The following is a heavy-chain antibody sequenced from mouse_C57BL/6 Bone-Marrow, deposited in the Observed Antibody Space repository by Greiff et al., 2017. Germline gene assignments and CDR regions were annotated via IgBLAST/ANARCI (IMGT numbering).Heavy chain of an antibody. CDR3: ARRPYGSSPWYFDV. CDR1: GFTFSDYG. D-gene: IGHD1-1*01. CDR2: SSNLAYSI. J-gene: IGHJ1*03. V-gene: IGHV5-15*01. Sequence: EVKLVESGGGLVQPGGSLKLSCAASGFTFSDYGMAWVRQAPRKGPEWVAFSSNLAYSIYYADTVTGRFTISRANAKNTLYLEMSSLRSEDTAMYYCARRPYGSSPWYFDVWGTGTTVTVSS.